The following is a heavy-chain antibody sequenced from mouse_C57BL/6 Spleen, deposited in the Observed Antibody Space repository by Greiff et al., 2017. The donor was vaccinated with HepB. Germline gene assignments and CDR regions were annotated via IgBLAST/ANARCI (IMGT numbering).Heavy chain of an antibody. CDR1: GFTFSSYA. V-gene: IGHV5-4*01. CDR2: ISDGGSYT. Sequence: EVQVVESGGGLVKPGGSLKLSCAASGFTFSSYAMSWVRQTPEKRLEWVATISDGGSYTYYPDNVKGRFTISRDNAKNNLYLQMSHLKSEDTAMYYCARDDYYGSKRDAMDYWGQGTSVTVSS. CDR3: ARDDYYGSKRDAMDY. J-gene: IGHJ4*01. D-gene: IGHD1-1*01.